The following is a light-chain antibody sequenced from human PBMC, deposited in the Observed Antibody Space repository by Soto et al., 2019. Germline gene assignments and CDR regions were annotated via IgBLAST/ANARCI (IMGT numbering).Light chain of an antibody. CDR2: GAC. Sequence: ERVMTQSPATLSVSPGERVTLSCRASESISRNLAWYQQEPGQAPRLLIYGACSRDTGVPARFSGGGSGTELTLNISSRQSEDSAVYFWQQDMNWPPLTFAPGTKVDV. V-gene: IGKV3-15*01. J-gene: IGKJ3*01. CDR3: QQDMNWPPLT. CDR1: ESISRN.